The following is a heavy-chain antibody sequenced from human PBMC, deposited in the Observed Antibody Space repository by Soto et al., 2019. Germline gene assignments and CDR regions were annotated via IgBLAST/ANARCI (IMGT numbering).Heavy chain of an antibody. CDR1: GYTFTDYY. D-gene: IGHD2-8*01. J-gene: IGHJ4*02. Sequence: QVQLVQSGAEVKKPGASVKVSCKASGYTFTDYYIHWVRQAPGQGLEWMGMINPSGGSTDYAQKFRGRVTMTRDTSTGTVYMELSSLRSEDTAVYYCARPPFPGCINAVCYPFDYWRQGTLVTVSS. CDR2: INPSGGST. V-gene: IGHV1-46*01. CDR3: ARPPFPGCINAVCYPFDY.